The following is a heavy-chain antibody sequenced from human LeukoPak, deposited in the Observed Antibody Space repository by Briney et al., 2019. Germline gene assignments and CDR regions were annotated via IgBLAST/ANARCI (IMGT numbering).Heavy chain of an antibody. V-gene: IGHV1-2*02. J-gene: IGHJ4*02. CDR1: GYTFTGYC. D-gene: IGHD1-26*01. CDR2: INPNGGGT. Sequence: ASVRVSCKASGYTFTGYCIHWVRQAPGQGLEWMGWINPNGGGTNYAQKFQGRVTMTRDTSISTASMELSRLRSDDTAVYYCARKWAKLPAQEYYFDRWGQGTLVTVSS. CDR3: ARKWAKLPAQEYYFDR.